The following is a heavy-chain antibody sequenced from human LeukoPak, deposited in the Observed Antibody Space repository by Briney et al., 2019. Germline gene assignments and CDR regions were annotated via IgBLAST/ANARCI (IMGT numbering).Heavy chain of an antibody. CDR3: ARDRGFCSGVNCYSYFDH. Sequence: PGGSLRLSCADSGFTFSSYAMTWVRQAPGKGLEWVSTILPGGGDTYYADSVKGRFTISRDNSKNTLYLQLNSLRAEDTAVYFCARDRGFCSGVNCYSYFDHWGQGTLVTVSS. J-gene: IGHJ4*02. CDR2: ILPGGGDT. D-gene: IGHD2-15*01. V-gene: IGHV3-23*01. CDR1: GFTFSSYA.